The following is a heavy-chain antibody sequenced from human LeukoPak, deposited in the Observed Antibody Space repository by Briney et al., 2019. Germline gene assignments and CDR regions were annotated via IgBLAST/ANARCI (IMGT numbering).Heavy chain of an antibody. V-gene: IGHV4-39*01. J-gene: IGHJ4*02. CDR3: ARRKQQLAFDY. Sequence: SETLSLTCTVSGGSISSSSYYWGWIRQPPGKGLEWIGSIYYSGSTYYNPSLKSRVTISVDTSKNQFSLKLSSVTAADTAVYCCARRKQQLAFDYWGQGTLVTVSS. CDR2: IYYSGST. CDR1: GGSISSSSYY. D-gene: IGHD6-13*01.